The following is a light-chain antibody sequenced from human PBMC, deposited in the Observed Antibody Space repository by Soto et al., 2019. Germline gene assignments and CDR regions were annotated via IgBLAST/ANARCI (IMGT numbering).Light chain of an antibody. CDR2: GAS. CDR1: QSISSSF. J-gene: IGKJ1*01. V-gene: IGKV3-20*01. Sequence: EIVLTQSPGILSLSPGERASLSCGASQSISSSFLAWYQQKPGQAPRLLIYGASSRATGIPDRFSGTGSETDFTLTISRLEPEDFAVYYCQQYNKWPPWTFGQGTKVDIK. CDR3: QQYNKWPPWT.